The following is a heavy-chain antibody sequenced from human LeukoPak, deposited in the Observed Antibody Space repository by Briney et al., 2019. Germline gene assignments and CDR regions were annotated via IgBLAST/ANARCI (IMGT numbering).Heavy chain of an antibody. V-gene: IGHV3-7*01. D-gene: IGHD3-22*01. J-gene: IGHJ4*02. CDR1: GFTFSAYW. CDR3: ARFYYYDSSGYSSNFDY. Sequence: PGGSLRLSCAASGFTFSAYWMTWVRQAPGKGLEWVANIKQDGSEKYYVDSVRGRFTISRDNAENSLYLQMNSLRVEDTAIYFCARFYYYDSSGYSSNFDYWGQGTLVTVSS. CDR2: IKQDGSEK.